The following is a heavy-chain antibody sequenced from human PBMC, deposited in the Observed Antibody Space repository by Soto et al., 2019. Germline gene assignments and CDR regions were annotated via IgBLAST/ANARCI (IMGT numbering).Heavy chain of an antibody. CDR1: GYIFTDRC. Sequence: GESLKISCKGSGYIFTDRCIVWVRQMPGKGLEWMGIIYPGDSDTRYSPSFQGQVTISADKSISTAYLQWSSLKASDTAMYYCARRYCSSTSCYGPTNFDYWGQGTLVTVSS. D-gene: IGHD2-2*01. CDR2: IYPGDSDT. CDR3: ARRYCSSTSCYGPTNFDY. J-gene: IGHJ4*02. V-gene: IGHV5-51*01.